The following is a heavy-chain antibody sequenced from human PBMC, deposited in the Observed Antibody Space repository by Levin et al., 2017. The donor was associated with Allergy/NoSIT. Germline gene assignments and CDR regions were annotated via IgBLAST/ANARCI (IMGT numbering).Heavy chain of an antibody. V-gene: IGHV4-59*01. J-gene: IGHJ6*03. CDR2: IYYSGST. Sequence: SQTLSLPCTVSGGSISSYYWSWIQQPPGKGLEWIGYIYYSGSTNYNPSLKSRVTISVDTSKNQFSLKLSSVTAADTAVYYCARPGHYYYYMDVWGKGTTVTVSS. D-gene: IGHD1-1*01. CDR1: GGSISSYY. CDR3: ARPGHYYYYMDV.